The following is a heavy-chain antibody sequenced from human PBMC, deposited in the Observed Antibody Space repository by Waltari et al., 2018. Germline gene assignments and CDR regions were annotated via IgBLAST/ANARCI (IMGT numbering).Heavy chain of an antibody. D-gene: IGHD3-22*01. CDR2: IYYSVST. J-gene: IGHJ4*02. CDR3: ARQGYYDSSGFYYFDY. CDR1: GGSISSSSYY. V-gene: IGHV4-39*01. Sequence: QLQLQESGPGLVKPSETLSLTCTVSGGSISSSSYYWGWIRQPPGTGLEWIGSIYYSVSTYYNPSLKSRVTISVDTSKNQFSLKLSSVTAADTAVYYCARQGYYDSSGFYYFDYWGQGTLVTVSS.